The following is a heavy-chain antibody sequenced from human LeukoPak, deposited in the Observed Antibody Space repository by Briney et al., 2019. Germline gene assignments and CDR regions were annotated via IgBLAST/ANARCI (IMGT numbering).Heavy chain of an antibody. CDR3: ARDFATTVTTRYFDL. J-gene: IGHJ2*01. D-gene: IGHD4-17*01. Sequence: GGSLRLSCAASGFTFSSYGMHWVRQAPGKGLEWVAFIRYDGSNKYYADSVKGRFTIARDNSKNTLYLQMNSLRAEDMAVYYCARDFATTVTTRYFDLWGRGTLVTVSS. CDR2: IRYDGSNK. V-gene: IGHV3-30*02. CDR1: GFTFSSYG.